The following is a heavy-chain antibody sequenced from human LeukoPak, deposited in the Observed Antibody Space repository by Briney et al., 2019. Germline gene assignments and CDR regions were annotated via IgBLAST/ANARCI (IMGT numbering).Heavy chain of an antibody. D-gene: IGHD7-27*01. CDR1: GITLSTYG. V-gene: IGHV3-23*01. J-gene: IGHJ6*03. Sequence: GSLRLSCAASGITLSTYGMSWVRQAPGKGLEWVSSISGSGDSTYYADSVKGRFTISRDNSKDTLFLHMNSLRDDDTAVYYCARSGANYYYSYMDVWGNGTTVTVSS. CDR2: ISGSGDST. CDR3: ARSGANYYYSYMDV.